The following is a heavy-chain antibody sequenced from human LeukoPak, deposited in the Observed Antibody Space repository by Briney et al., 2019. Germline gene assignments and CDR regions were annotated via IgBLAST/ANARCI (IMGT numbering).Heavy chain of an antibody. Sequence: QPGRSLRPSCAASGFTFSSFAMNWVRQAPGKGLEWVSGISGSGGNTYYADSVKGRFTISRDNSKKTLYLEMNSLRAEDTAVYYCAKDVLYSNTWYPFDCWGQGTLVTVSS. CDR2: ISGSGGNT. V-gene: IGHV3-23*01. J-gene: IGHJ4*02. CDR1: GFTFSSFA. D-gene: IGHD6-13*01. CDR3: AKDVLYSNTWYPFDC.